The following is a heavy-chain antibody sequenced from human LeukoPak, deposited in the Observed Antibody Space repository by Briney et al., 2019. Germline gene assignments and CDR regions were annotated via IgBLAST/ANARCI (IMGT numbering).Heavy chain of an antibody. CDR1: GFTFSSYG. CDR2: IRYDGSNK. V-gene: IGHV3-30*02. Sequence: PGGSLRLSSAASGFTFSSYGMHWVRQAPGKGLEWVAFIRYDGSNKYYADSVKGRFTISRDNSKNTLYLQMNSLRAEDTAVYYCAKDYYYDSSGYYYSPSEYFQHWGQGTLVTVSS. J-gene: IGHJ1*01. CDR3: AKDYYYDSSGYYYSPSEYFQH. D-gene: IGHD3-22*01.